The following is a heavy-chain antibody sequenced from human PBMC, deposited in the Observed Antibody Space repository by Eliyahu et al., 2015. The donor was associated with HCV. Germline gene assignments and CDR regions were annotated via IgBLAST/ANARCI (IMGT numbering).Heavy chain of an antibody. CDR1: GGSVSSGSYY. Sequence: QVQLQESGPGLVKPSETLSLTCTVSGGSVSSGSYYWSWIRQPPGKGLEWIGYIYYNENTNYNPSLKSRVTISVDTSKRYFALRLASVTAADTAVYYCARPPYPRDAFDIWGHGTMVTVSS. CDR3: ARPPYPRDAFDI. CDR2: IYYNENT. V-gene: IGHV4-61*03. J-gene: IGHJ3*02.